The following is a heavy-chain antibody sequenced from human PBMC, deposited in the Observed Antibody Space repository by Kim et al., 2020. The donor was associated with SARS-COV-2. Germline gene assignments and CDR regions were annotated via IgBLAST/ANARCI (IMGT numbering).Heavy chain of an antibody. D-gene: IGHD3-22*01. CDR2: MNPNSGNT. Sequence: ASVKVSCKASGYTFTSYDINWVRQATGQGLEWMGWMNPNSGNTGYAQKFQGRVTMTRNTSISTAYMELSSLRSEDTAVYYCARASGYTYYYYGMDVWGQGTTVTVSS. CDR3: ARASGYTYYYYGMDV. CDR1: GYTFTSYD. J-gene: IGHJ6*02. V-gene: IGHV1-8*01.